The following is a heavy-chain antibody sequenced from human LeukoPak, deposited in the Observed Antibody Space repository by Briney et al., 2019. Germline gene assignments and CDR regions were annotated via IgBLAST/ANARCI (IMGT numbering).Heavy chain of an antibody. CDR3: ARRGARSLYYYGSGSYYGNWFDP. CDR2: IYHSGST. J-gene: IGHJ5*02. V-gene: IGHV4-59*12. Sequence: SETLSLTCTASGGSISSYYWSWIRQPPGKGLEWIAYIYHSGSTNYNPSLKSRVTISVDTSKNQFSLKLSSVTAADTAVYYCARRGARSLYYYGSGSYYGNWFDPWGQGTLVTVSS. D-gene: IGHD3-10*01. CDR1: GGSISSYY.